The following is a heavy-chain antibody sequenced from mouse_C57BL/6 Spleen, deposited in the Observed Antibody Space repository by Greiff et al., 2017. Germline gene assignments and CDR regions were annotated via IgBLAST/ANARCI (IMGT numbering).Heavy chain of an antibody. CDR2: IDPSDSYT. Sequence: QVQLQQPGAELVMPGASVKLSCKASGYTFTSYWMHWVKQRPGQGLEWIGEIDPSDSYTNYNQKFKSKSTLTVDKSSSTAYMQLSSLTSEDSAVYYCARSLPFGYWGQGTTLTVSS. CDR1: GYTFTSYW. V-gene: IGHV1-69*01. J-gene: IGHJ2*01. D-gene: IGHD6-1*01. CDR3: ARSLPFGY.